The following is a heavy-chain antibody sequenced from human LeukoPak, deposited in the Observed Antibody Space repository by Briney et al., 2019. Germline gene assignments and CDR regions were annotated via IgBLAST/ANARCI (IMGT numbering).Heavy chain of an antibody. V-gene: IGHV4-4*09. Sequence: PSETLSLTCTVSGGSISSYYWSWIRRPPGKGLEWIGYIYTSGSTNYNPSLKSRVTISVDTSKNQFSLKLSSVTAADTAVYYCARGRYCSSTSCYFDYRGQGTLVTVYS. CDR3: ARGRYCSSTSCYFDY. D-gene: IGHD2-2*01. J-gene: IGHJ4*02. CDR2: IYTSGST. CDR1: GGSISSYY.